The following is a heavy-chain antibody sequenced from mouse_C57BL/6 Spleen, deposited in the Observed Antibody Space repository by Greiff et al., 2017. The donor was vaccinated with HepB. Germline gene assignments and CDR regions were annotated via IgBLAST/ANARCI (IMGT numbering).Heavy chain of an antibody. J-gene: IGHJ3*01. Sequence: EVQGVESGGGLVQPKGSLKLSCAASGFTFNTYAMHWVRQAPGKGLEWVARIRSKSSNYATYYADSVKDRFTISRDDSQSMLYLQMNNLKTEDTAMYYCVRDEDYDYGFAYWGQGTLVTVSA. CDR2: IRSKSSNYAT. CDR1: GFTFNTYA. CDR3: VRDEDYDYGFAY. D-gene: IGHD2-4*01. V-gene: IGHV10-3*01.